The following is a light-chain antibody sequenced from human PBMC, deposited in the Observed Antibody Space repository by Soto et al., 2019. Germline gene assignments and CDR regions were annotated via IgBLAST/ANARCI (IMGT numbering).Light chain of an antibody. CDR1: QTVDSRL. CDR3: QQYGWSRRYS. Sequence: EIVLTQSPGTLSLSPGESATLSCGTSQTVDSRLLNWYQQKPGQAPKLLIWSASNRASGVPDRFSGSGCGADFTLTISRLEPKDFAVYYCQQYGWSRRYSFGQGTKLVI. V-gene: IGKV3-20*01. CDR2: SAS. J-gene: IGKJ2*01.